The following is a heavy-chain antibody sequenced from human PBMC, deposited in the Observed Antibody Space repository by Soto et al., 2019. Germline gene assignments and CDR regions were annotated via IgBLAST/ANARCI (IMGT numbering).Heavy chain of an antibody. CDR1: GGTFRTNA. Sequence: QVQLVQSGAEVKKPGSSVKISCKASGGTFRTNAFSWVRQAPGQGLEWMGGIIPIFPTPDYAQKFQSRVTLTADXSXTXTDXELSSLRSEDTAIYYCARDKDRLQLGGNYYYIMDVWGQGTTVTVSS. CDR2: IIPIFPTP. J-gene: IGHJ6*02. CDR3: ARDKDRLQLGGNYYYIMDV. D-gene: IGHD1-1*01. V-gene: IGHV1-69*12.